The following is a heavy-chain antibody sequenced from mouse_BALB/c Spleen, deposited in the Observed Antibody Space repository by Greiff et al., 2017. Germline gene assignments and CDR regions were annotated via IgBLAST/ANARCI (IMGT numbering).Heavy chain of an antibody. V-gene: IGHV7-3*02. D-gene: IGHD1-2*01. CDR2: IRNKANGYTT. CDR3: ARPCPYGPYYYAMDY. J-gene: IGHJ4*01. CDR1: GFTFTDYY. Sequence: EVKLVESGGGLVQPGGSLRLSCATSGFTFTDYYMSWVRQPPGKALEWLGFIRNKANGYTTEYSASVKGRFTISRDYSHSILYLQMDTLRAEDSANYYCARPCPYGPYYYAMDYWGQGTSVTVSS.